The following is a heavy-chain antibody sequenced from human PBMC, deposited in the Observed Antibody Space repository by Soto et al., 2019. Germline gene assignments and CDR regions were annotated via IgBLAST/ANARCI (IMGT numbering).Heavy chain of an antibody. CDR2: INHRGST. CDR3: ARVEYNWNKRNYGSFDS. V-gene: IGHV4-34*01. Sequence: SETLSLTCAVYGGTFSGFYWTWIRQPQGKGLEWIGEINHRGSTNYNPSLKSRVTISVDRSKNQFSLNLSSVTAADTAVYYCARVEYNWNKRNYGSFDSWGEGTLVTVSS. J-gene: IGHJ4*02. CDR1: GGTFSGFY. D-gene: IGHD1-1*01.